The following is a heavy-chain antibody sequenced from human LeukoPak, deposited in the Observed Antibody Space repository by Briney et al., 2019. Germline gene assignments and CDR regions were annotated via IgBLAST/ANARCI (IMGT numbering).Heavy chain of an antibody. CDR1: GFTFSSYE. J-gene: IGHJ3*02. V-gene: IGHV3-48*03. D-gene: IGHD3-10*01. CDR2: ISRSGSTI. CDR3: AKLELRDAFDI. Sequence: GGSLRLSCAASGFTFSSYEMNWVRQAPGKGLEWVSYISRSGSTIYYADSVKGRFTISRDNARNSLYLQMNSPRAEDTAVYYCAKLELRDAFDIWGQGTMVTVSS.